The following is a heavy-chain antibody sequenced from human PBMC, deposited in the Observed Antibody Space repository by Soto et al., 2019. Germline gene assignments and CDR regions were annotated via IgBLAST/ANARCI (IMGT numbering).Heavy chain of an antibody. CDR3: ARHNYGSGSTYFDY. D-gene: IGHD3-10*01. Sequence: QVQLQESGPGLVKPSETLSLTCTVSGGSISSYYWSWIRQPPGKGLEWIGYIYYSGSTNYNTSLKRRVTTTVDTSKNQSSLKLNSMTAADTAVYYCARHNYGSGSTYFDYWGQGTLVTVSS. J-gene: IGHJ4*02. CDR2: IYYSGST. V-gene: IGHV4-59*08. CDR1: GGSISSYY.